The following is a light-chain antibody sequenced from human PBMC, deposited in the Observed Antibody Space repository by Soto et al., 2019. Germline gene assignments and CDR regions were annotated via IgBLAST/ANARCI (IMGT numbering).Light chain of an antibody. V-gene: IGKV1D-12*01. CDR3: QQTKSFPLT. CDR2: AAS. CDR1: PGIASW. J-gene: IGKJ4*01. Sequence: DLQMTQSPSSVSASVGDRVTITCRASPGIASWLAWYQQKPGRAPKLLISAASSLQSGVPSRFSGTGSGTDFTLSIDSLQPEDFATYYCQQTKSFPLTFGGGTKVEIK.